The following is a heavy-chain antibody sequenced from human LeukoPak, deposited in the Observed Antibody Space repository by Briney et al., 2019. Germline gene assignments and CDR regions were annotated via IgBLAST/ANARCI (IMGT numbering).Heavy chain of an antibody. J-gene: IGHJ5*02. V-gene: IGHV1-69*04. CDR1: GGTFSSYA. Sequence: SVKVSCKASGGTFSSYAISWVRQAPGQGLEWMGRIIPILGIANYAQKFQGRVTITADKSTSTAYMELSSLRSEDTAVYYCARVDTAKRSTKYNWFDPWSQGTLVTVSS. D-gene: IGHD5-18*01. CDR2: IIPILGIA. CDR3: ARVDTAKRSTKYNWFDP.